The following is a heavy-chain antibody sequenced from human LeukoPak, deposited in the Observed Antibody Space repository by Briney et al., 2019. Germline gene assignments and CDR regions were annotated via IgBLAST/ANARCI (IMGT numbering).Heavy chain of an antibody. J-gene: IGHJ4*02. D-gene: IGHD2-15*01. Sequence: GGSLRLSCAASGFTFSSYAMSWVRQAPGKGLEWVSAISGSGGSTYHADSVKGRFTISRDNSKNTLYLQMNSLRAEDTAVYYCAKGAWRYCSGGSCYSNYFDYWGQGTLVTVSS. CDR3: AKGAWRYCSGGSCYSNYFDY. CDR2: ISGSGGST. CDR1: GFTFSSYA. V-gene: IGHV3-23*01.